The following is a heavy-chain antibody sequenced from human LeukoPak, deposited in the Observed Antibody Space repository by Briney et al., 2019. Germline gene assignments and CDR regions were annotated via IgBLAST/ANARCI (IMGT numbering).Heavy chain of an antibody. V-gene: IGHV5-51*01. CDR2: IYPGDSGT. CDR1: GYRFTSYW. D-gene: IGHD3-16*01. Sequence: GESLQISCQGSGYRFTSYWIGWVRPMPGKGLEWMGIIYPGDSGTRYSPSFQGQVTISADKSISTAYLQWSSLKASDTAMYYCARRFPLFGDAFDIWGQGTMVTVSS. J-gene: IGHJ3*02. CDR3: ARRFPLFGDAFDI.